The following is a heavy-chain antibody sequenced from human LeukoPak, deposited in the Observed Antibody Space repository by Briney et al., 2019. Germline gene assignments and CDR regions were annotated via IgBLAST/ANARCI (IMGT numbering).Heavy chain of an antibody. D-gene: IGHD5-12*01. CDR3: TTDHMVATLGVDY. V-gene: IGHV3-15*07. CDR2: IKSKTDGGTT. J-gene: IGHJ4*02. Sequence: ETLSLTCTVSGGSMRSFYWNWVRQAPGKGLEWVGRIKSKTDGGTTDYAAPVKGRFTISRDDSKNTLYLQMNSLKTEDTAVYYCTTDHMVATLGVDYWGQGTLVTVSS. CDR1: GGSMRSFY.